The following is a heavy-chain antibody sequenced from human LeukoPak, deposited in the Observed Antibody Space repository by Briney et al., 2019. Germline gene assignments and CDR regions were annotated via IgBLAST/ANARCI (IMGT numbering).Heavy chain of an antibody. CDR3: AREGLSSHWFDP. J-gene: IGHJ5*02. CDR2: IYTSGST. V-gene: IGHV4-4*07. Sequence: PSETLSLTCTVSGGSISSYYWSWIRQPAGKGLEWIGRIYTSGSTNYNPSLKSRVTIPVDKSKNQFSLKLSSVTAADTAVYYCAREGLSSHWFDPWGQGTLVTVSS. CDR1: GGSISSYY. D-gene: IGHD6-6*01.